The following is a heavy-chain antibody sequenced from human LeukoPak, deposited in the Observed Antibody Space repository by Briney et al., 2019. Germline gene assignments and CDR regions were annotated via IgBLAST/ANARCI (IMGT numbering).Heavy chain of an antibody. CDR3: AREKRGYSCGPPVDYYYYMDV. J-gene: IGHJ6*03. D-gene: IGHD5-18*01. Sequence: GGSLRLSCAASGFTFSCFRMNWVRQAPGKGLAWVSSISGSSSDIYYADSVKGRFTISRDNAKNSLYLQMNSLRAEDTAVYYCAREKRGYSCGPPVDYYYYMDVWGKGTTVTISS. CDR2: ISGSSSDI. CDR1: GFTFSCFR. V-gene: IGHV3-21*01.